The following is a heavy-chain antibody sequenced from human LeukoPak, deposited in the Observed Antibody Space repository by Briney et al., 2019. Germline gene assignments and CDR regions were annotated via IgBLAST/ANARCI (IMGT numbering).Heavy chain of an antibody. D-gene: IGHD3-22*01. V-gene: IGHV3-11*04. CDR3: ARDTPHYYDSSGYYPVDY. CDR2: ISSSGSSI. J-gene: IGHJ4*02. CDR1: GFTFSDYY. Sequence: PGGSLRLSCAASGFTFSDYYMSWIRQTPGKGLDWVSYISSSGSSIYYADSVKGRFTISRDNAKNSLYLQMNSLTVEDTAVYYCARDTPHYYDSSGYYPVDYWGQGTLVTVSS.